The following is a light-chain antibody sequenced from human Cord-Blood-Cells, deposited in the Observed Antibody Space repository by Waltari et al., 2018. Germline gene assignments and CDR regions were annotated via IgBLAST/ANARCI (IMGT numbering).Light chain of an antibody. CDR2: GAS. CDR3: QQWIT. CDR1: QSVSSSY. J-gene: IGKJ5*01. Sequence: EIVLTQSPGTLSLSPGERATLSCRASQSVSSSYLAWYQQKPGQAPRLLIYGASSRAIGIPDRFSGSGSGTDFTLTISRLVPEDFAVYYCQQWITFGQGTRLEIK. V-gene: IGKV3-20*01.